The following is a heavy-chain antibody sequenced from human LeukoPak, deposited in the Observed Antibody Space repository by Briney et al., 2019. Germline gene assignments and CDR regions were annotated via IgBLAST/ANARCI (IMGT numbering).Heavy chain of an antibody. Sequence: SVKVSCKASGGTFSSYAISWVRQAPGQGLEWMGGIIPIFGTANYAQKFQGRVTITADESTSTAYMELSSLRSEDTAVYYCARDQHCSGGSCYQLYNWFDPWGQGTLVTVSS. CDR3: ARDQHCSGGSCYQLYNWFDP. CDR2: IIPIFGTA. J-gene: IGHJ5*02. CDR1: GGTFSSYA. D-gene: IGHD2-15*01. V-gene: IGHV1-69*13.